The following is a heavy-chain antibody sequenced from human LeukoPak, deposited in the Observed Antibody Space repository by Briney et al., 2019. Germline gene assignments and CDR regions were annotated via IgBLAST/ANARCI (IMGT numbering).Heavy chain of an antibody. D-gene: IGHD5-18*01. CDR1: GYRFTSNW. CDR2: IYPGDSDT. J-gene: IGHJ4*02. CDR3: ARGLTAGSHADY. Sequence: GESLKISCKGSGYRFTSNWIAWVRQKPGKGLEWMGIIYPGDSDTKYSPSFQGQVTISADNSITTAYLQWSSLKASDTAMYSCARGLTAGSHADYWGQGTLVTVSS. V-gene: IGHV5-51*01.